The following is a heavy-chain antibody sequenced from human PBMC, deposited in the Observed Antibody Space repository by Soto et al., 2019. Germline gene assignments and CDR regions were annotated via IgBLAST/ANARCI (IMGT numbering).Heavy chain of an antibody. CDR2: ISWDGGST. V-gene: IGHV3-43*01. Sequence: PGGSLRLSCAASGFTFDDYTMHWVRQAPGKGLEWVSLISWDGGSTYYADSVKGRFTISRDNSKNSLYLQMNSLRTEDTALYYCAKDLSGYCSGGSCYSPYYYYGMDVWGQGTTVTVSS. J-gene: IGHJ6*02. D-gene: IGHD2-15*01. CDR1: GFTFDDYT. CDR3: AKDLSGYCSGGSCYSPYYYYGMDV.